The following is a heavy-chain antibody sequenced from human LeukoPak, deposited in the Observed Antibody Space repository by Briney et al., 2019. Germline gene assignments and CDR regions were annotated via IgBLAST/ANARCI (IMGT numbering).Heavy chain of an antibody. Sequence: EGSLRLSCAASGFTFSSYAMSWVRQAPGKGLEWVSAISGSGGSTYYADSVKGRFTISRDNSKNTLYLQMNSLRAEDTAVYYCAKPVGGDCYFDYWGQGTLVTVSS. CDR2: ISGSGGST. CDR1: GFTFSSYA. J-gene: IGHJ4*02. D-gene: IGHD2-21*01. V-gene: IGHV3-23*01. CDR3: AKPVGGDCYFDY.